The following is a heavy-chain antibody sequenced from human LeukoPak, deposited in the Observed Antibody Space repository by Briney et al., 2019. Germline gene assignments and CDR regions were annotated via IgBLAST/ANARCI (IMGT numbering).Heavy chain of an antibody. CDR1: GGSISSGDYY. CDR3: ALYDFWGGYYRRGEFNNWFDP. CDR2: IYYSGST. J-gene: IGHJ5*02. V-gene: IGHV4-30-4*01. Sequence: SETLSLTCTVSGGSISSGDYYWSWIRQPPGKGLEWIGYIYYSGSTYYNPSLKSRVTISVDTSKNQFSLKLSSVTAADTAVYYCALYDFWGGYYRRGEFNNWFDPWGQGTLVTVSS. D-gene: IGHD3-3*01.